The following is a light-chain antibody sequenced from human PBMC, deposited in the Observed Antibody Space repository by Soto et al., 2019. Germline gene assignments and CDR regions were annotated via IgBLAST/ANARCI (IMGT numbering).Light chain of an antibody. J-gene: IGLJ1*01. Sequence: QSALTQPASLSGSPGQSITISCAGTSSDIGGSKYVSWYQQHPGKAPKVIIYEGIKRPSGVSNRFSGSNSGSTASLTISGLQAEDEADYYCCSYVGATTYVFGTGTKVTVL. CDR2: EGI. CDR1: SSDIGGSKY. V-gene: IGLV2-23*01. CDR3: CSYVGATTYV.